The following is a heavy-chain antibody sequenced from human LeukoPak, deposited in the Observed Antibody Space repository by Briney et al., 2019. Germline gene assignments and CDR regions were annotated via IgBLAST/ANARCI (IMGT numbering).Heavy chain of an antibody. CDR2: MYTRGST. J-gene: IGHJ6*02. CDR1: GGSFSGGSYY. D-gene: IGHD3-22*01. Sequence: SETLSLTCTVSGGSFSGGSYYWSWIWQAAGWGLEWIGRMYTRGSTNYNPSLKSRVTISVDTSKNQFSLKLSSVTAADTAVYYCARYYYYDSSGYYPNYYYYGMDVWGQGTTVTVSS. CDR3: ARYYYYDSSGYYPNYYYYGMDV. V-gene: IGHV4-61*02.